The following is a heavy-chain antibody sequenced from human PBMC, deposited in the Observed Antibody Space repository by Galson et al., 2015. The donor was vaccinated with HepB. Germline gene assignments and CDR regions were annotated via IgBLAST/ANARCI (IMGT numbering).Heavy chain of an antibody. CDR1: GFTLRSYA. CDR2: ITGSGDTT. Sequence: SLRLSCAASGFTLRSYAMTWVRQAPGKGLEWVSGITGSGDTTYYADSLKGRFTISRDNSENTLYLQMNSLRVDDTAVYFCARCQYDSFGCYLDPWGQGTLVTVSS. J-gene: IGHJ5*02. D-gene: IGHD3-22*01. V-gene: IGHV3-23*01. CDR3: ARCQYDSFGCYLDP.